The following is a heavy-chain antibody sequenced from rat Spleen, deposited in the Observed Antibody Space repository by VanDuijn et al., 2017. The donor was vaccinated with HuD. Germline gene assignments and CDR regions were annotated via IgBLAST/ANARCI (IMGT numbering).Heavy chain of an antibody. V-gene: IGHV2-43*01. CDR2: IWTGGST. D-gene: IGHD1-12*01. CDR1: GFSLTSYH. J-gene: IGHJ2*01. Sequence: QVQLKESGPGLVQPSQTLSLTCTVSGFSLTSYHVSWVRQPPGKGLEWMGVIWTGGSTAYNSLLKSRLSITRDISESQVFLKRNSLQTEETATYYCASANRDSYAHFDHWGQGVMVTVSS. CDR3: ASANRDSYAHFDH.